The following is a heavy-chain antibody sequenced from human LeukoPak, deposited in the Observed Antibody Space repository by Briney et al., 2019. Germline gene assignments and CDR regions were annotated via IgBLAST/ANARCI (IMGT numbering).Heavy chain of an antibody. CDR2: ISGSGGST. CDR1: GFTVSSTY. D-gene: IGHD1-26*01. CDR3: AKDPAFYIVGASDY. J-gene: IGHJ4*02. V-gene: IGHV3-23*01. Sequence: GGSLRLSCAASGFTVSSTYMSWVRQAPGKGLEWVSAISGSGGSTYYADSVKGRFTISRDNSKNTLYLQMNSLRAEDTAVYYCAKDPAFYIVGASDYWGQGTLVTVSS.